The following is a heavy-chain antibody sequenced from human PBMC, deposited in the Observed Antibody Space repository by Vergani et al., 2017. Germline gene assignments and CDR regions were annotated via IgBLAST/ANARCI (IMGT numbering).Heavy chain of an antibody. CDR3: AVRRRVNLVGGEIVTKRSFDY. CDR1: GESFRSFY. Sequence: QVQLQQWGVGVVKPSGTLSLTCAVFGESFRSFYWSWIRQPPGKGLEWIGQINNDGHTNYNPSLESRVPVSRDTAKNQFSLNLMSVTAADTAMYYCAVRRRVNLVGGEIVTKRSFDYWSQGSLVTVSS. V-gene: IGHV4-34*02. J-gene: IGHJ4*02. D-gene: IGHD3-10*01. CDR2: INNDGHT.